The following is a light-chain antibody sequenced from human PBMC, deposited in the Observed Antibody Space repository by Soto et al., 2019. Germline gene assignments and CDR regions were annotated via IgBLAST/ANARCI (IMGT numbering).Light chain of an antibody. V-gene: IGKV1-39*01. CDR2: AAS. J-gene: IGKJ2*01. CDR1: QSIISY. Sequence: DIQMTQSPSSLSASVGDRVTITCRASQSIISYLNWYQQKPGKAPKLLIYAASSLQSGVPSRFSGSGSGTDFTLTSSSLQPEDFATYYCQQSYSTPYTFGQGTKLEIK. CDR3: QQSYSTPYT.